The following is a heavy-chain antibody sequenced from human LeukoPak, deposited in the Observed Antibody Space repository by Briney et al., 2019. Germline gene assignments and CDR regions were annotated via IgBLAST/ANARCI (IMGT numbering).Heavy chain of an antibody. CDR3: SRRRDSGRTDY. D-gene: IGHD1-1*01. V-gene: IGHV5-51*01. CDR2: IYPGDSDT. J-gene: IGHJ4*02. Sequence: GESLKISCKGSGYNFTNYWIGWVRPMPGKGLEWMGIIYPGDSDTRYTPSFQGQVTISADKSISTAYLQWGSLKASDTAMYYCSRRRDSGRTDYWGQGTMVTVSS. CDR1: GYNFTNYW.